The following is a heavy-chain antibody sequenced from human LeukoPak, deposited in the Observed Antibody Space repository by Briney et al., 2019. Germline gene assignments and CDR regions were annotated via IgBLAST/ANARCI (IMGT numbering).Heavy chain of an antibody. V-gene: IGHV3-23*01. J-gene: IGHJ4*02. CDR3: EKNRGMGVAAPPDS. CDR1: GFNFSSYA. CDR2: ISSSGSST. D-gene: IGHD6-19*01. Sequence: VGSLRLSCAASGFNFSSYAMSWVRQAPGKGLEWVSAISSSGSSTFYADSVKGRFTISRDNSKNTLYLQMSSLRAEDTAVYYWEKNRGMGVAAPPDSWGQGTLVTVSP.